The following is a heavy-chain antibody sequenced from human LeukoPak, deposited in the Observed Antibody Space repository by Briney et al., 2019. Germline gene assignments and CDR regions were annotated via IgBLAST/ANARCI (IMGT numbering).Heavy chain of an antibody. CDR3: AKDLLTAL. Sequence: GGSLRLSCVGSGFTFSSYGMHWVRQAPGTGLEWVAFIRYDGSNKFYADSVKGRFTISRDNSKNKLYLQMNSLKAEDTAVYYCAKDLLTALWGQGTLVTVSS. CDR1: GFTFSSYG. D-gene: IGHD1-14*01. CDR2: IRYDGSNK. J-gene: IGHJ4*02. V-gene: IGHV3-30*02.